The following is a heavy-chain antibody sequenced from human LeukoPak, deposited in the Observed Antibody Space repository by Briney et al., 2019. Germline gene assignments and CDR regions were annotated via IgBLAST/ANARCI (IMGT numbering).Heavy chain of an antibody. J-gene: IGHJ4*02. Sequence: GGSLRLSCAASGFTFSSYWMSWVRQAPGKGLEWVANIKQDGSEKYYVDSVKGRFTISRDNAKNSLYLQMNSLRAEDTAVYYCARGGRYYYDSSGYYRDYWGQGTLVTVSS. CDR3: ARGGRYYYDSSGYYRDY. V-gene: IGHV3-7*01. D-gene: IGHD3-22*01. CDR1: GFTFSSYW. CDR2: IKQDGSEK.